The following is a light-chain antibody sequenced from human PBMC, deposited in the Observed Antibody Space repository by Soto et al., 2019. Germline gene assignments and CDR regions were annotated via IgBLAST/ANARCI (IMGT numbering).Light chain of an antibody. CDR3: HQYGGSPQT. Sequence: EIVLTQSPGTLSLSPGERATLSCRASQSVSNYLAWYQRKPGQAPRLLIYGASSRATGIPDRFSGSGSGTDFTLTTSRLEPEDFAVYYCHQYGGSPQTFGQGTKGDIK. CDR1: QSVSNY. CDR2: GAS. J-gene: IGKJ1*01. V-gene: IGKV3-20*01.